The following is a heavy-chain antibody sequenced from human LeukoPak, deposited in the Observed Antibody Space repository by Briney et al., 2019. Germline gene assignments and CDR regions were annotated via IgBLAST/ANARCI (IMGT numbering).Heavy chain of an antibody. CDR3: ARDICTSASCYGGGYSWFDP. CDR2: IYHSGGT. CDR1: GGSISSGGYY. Sequence: PSETLSLTCTVSGGSISSGGYYWSWIRQPPGKGLEWIGYIYHSGGTYYNPSLKSRVTISVDRSKNQFSLKLTSVTAADTAVYYCARDICTSASCYGGGYSWFDPWGQGTLVTVSS. J-gene: IGHJ5*02. V-gene: IGHV4-30-2*01. D-gene: IGHD2-2*01.